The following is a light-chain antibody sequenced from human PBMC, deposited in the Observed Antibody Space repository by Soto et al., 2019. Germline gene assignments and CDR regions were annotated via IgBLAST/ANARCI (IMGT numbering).Light chain of an antibody. V-gene: IGKV3-20*01. CDR1: QSISSSY. CDR2: GAS. CDR3: QQYVTSAIT. J-gene: IGKJ5*01. Sequence: IVLTQSPGTLSLSPGKRATLSCRASQSISSSYLAWYQQRPGQAPRLLIYGASSRATGIPDRFSGSGSGTEFTLTISRLEPEDFAVYYCQQYVTSAITFGQGTRLEIK.